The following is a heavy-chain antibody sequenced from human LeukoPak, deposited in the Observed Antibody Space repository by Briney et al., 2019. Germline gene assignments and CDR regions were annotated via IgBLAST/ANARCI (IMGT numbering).Heavy chain of an antibody. V-gene: IGHV1-2*04. CDR3: ARGGITGTTRGPTRLNDAFDI. D-gene: IGHD1-20*01. J-gene: IGHJ3*02. Sequence: ASVKVSCKASGYTFTGYYMHWVRQAPGQGLEWMGWINPNSGGTNYAQRFQGWVTMTRDTSISTAYMELSRLRSDDTAVYYCARGGITGTTRGPTRLNDAFDIWGQGTMVTVSS. CDR2: INPNSGGT. CDR1: GYTFTGYY.